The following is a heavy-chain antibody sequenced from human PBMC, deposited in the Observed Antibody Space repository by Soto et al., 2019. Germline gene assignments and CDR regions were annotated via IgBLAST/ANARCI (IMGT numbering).Heavy chain of an antibody. CDR3: ARDPRVDTAMVGRGSYGMDV. D-gene: IGHD5-18*01. Sequence: ASVKVSCKASGYTFTSYYMHWVRQAPGQGLEWMGIINPSGGSTSYAQKFQGRVTMTRDTSTSTVYMELSSLRSEDTAVYYCARDPRVDTAMVGRGSYGMDVWGQGTTVTVS. J-gene: IGHJ6*02. V-gene: IGHV1-46*01. CDR2: INPSGGST. CDR1: GYTFTSYY.